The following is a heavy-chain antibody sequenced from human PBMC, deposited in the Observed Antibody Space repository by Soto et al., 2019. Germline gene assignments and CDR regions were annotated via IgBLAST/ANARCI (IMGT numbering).Heavy chain of an antibody. CDR3: ARGVKYQLLPPYYYYYMDV. V-gene: IGHV4-59*01. D-gene: IGHD2-2*01. CDR1: GGPISSYY. Sequence: SETLSLTCTVSGGPISSYYWSWIRQPPGKGLEWIGYIYYSGSTNYNPSLKSRVTISVDTSKNQFSLKLSSVTAADTAVYYCARGVKYQLLPPYYYYYMDVWGKGTTVTVS. CDR2: IYYSGST. J-gene: IGHJ6*03.